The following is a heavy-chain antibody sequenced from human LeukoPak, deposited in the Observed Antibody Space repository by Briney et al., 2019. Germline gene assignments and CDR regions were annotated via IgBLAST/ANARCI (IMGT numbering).Heavy chain of an antibody. CDR1: GFTFSDEY. V-gene: IGHV3-11*03. CDR2: ISNSGSYT. Sequence: GGSLRLFCAASGFTFSDEYMSWIRQAPGKGLEWVSYISNSGSYTFYADSVKGRFTISRDNPKNSLYLQMNSLRAEDTAVYYCASYGGDSKYFQHWGQGTLVTVSS. J-gene: IGHJ1*01. D-gene: IGHD4-23*01. CDR3: ASYGGDSKYFQH.